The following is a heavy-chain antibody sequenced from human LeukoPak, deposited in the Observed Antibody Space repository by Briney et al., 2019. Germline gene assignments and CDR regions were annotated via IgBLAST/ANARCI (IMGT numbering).Heavy chain of an antibody. V-gene: IGHV3-7*01. D-gene: IGHD2-15*01. CDR3: ATEPGIGYAFDI. CDR1: GITFRNYW. J-gene: IGHJ3*02. CDR2: INPDGSTE. Sequence: GGSLRLSCVASGITFRNYWMSWVRQAPGKGLEWVANINPDGSTENYVPSVKGRFTISGDNAKNLVSLQMISLRAEDTAVYYCATEPGIGYAFDIWGQGTMVTVSS.